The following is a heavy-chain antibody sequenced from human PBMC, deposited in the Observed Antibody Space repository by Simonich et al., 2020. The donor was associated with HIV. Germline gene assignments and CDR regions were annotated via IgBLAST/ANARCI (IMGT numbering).Heavy chain of an antibody. D-gene: IGHD6-6*01. V-gene: IGHV1-69*13. CDR1: GDTFSNYV. Sequence: QVQLVQSGAEVKKTGSSVKVSCKASGDTFSNYVIGWVRQAPGQGLGWRGGIIPLFDTTSYAQNFQGRVTITADDSTSTAYMELSSLRSEDTAVYYCARRVYSSSGYAFDIWGQGTMVSVSS. CDR2: IIPLFDTT. CDR3: ARRVYSSSGYAFDI. J-gene: IGHJ3*02.